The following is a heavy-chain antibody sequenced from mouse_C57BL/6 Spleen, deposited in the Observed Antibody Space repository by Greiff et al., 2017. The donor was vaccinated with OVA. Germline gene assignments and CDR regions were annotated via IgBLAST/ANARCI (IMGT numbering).Heavy chain of an antibody. D-gene: IGHD1-1*01. CDR3: ASLYYGSSPHYFDY. CDR2: ISSGGSYT. V-gene: IGHV5-6*01. Sequence: EVQVVESGGDLVKPGGSLKLSCAASGFTFSSYGMSWVRQTPDKRLEWVATISSGGSYTYYPDSVKGRFTISRDNAKNTLYLQMSSLKSEDTAMYYCASLYYGSSPHYFDYWGQGTTLTVSS. CDR1: GFTFSSYG. J-gene: IGHJ2*01.